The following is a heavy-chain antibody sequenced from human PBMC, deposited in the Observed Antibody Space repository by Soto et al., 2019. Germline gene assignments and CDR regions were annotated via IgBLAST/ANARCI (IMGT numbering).Heavy chain of an antibody. CDR1: GGSISSSSYY. CDR3: ARHSPHLGSGY. V-gene: IGHV4-39*01. CDR2: IYYSGST. D-gene: IGHD3-16*01. J-gene: IGHJ4*02. Sequence: QLQLQESGPGLVKPSETLSLTCTVSGGSISSSSYYWGWIRQPPGKGLEWIGSIYYSGSTYYNPSLKSRVTISVDTSKNQFSLMLSSVTAADTAVYYCARHSPHLGSGYWGQGTLVTVSS.